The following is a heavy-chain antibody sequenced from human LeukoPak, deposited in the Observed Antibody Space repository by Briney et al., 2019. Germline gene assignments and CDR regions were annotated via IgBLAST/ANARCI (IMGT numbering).Heavy chain of an antibody. CDR1: GYTFTSYG. D-gene: IGHD3-16*02. V-gene: IGHV1-18*01. Sequence: GASVKVSCKASGYTFTSYGISWVRQAPGQGLEWMGWISAYNGNTNYAQKLQGRVTMTTDTSTITAYMELRSLRSDDTAVYYCARVTITFGGVIAPFDYWGQGTLVTVSS. J-gene: IGHJ4*02. CDR3: ARVTITFGGVIAPFDY. CDR2: ISAYNGNT.